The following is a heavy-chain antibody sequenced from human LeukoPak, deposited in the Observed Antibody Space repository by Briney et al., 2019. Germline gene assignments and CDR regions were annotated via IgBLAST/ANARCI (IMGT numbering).Heavy chain of an antibody. CDR2: ISAYNGNT. CDR1: GYTFITYD. Sequence: ASVKVSCKTSGYTFITYDINWVRQAPGQGLEWMGWISAYNGNTNYAQKLQGRVTMTTDTSTSTAYMELRSLRSDDTAVYYCARVLRYFVRMDVWGQGTTVTVSS. D-gene: IGHD3-9*01. J-gene: IGHJ6*02. CDR3: ARVLRYFVRMDV. V-gene: IGHV1-18*01.